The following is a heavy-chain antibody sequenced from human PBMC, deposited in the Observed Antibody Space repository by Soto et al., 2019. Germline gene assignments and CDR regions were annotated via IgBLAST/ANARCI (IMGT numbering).Heavy chain of an antibody. J-gene: IGHJ6*02. CDR3: MRPAPRGRHYFYFRMDV. D-gene: IGHD3-10*01. V-gene: IGHV3-23*01. Sequence: GGSLRLSCAASGFTFSSYAMSWVRQAPGKGLEWVSGISSSGGSTYYADSVKGRFTISRDNPKNTLFLRMNRPRVADSAVYYCMRPAPRGRHYFYFRMDVWGQGTTVTVSS. CDR2: ISSSGGST. CDR1: GFTFSSYA.